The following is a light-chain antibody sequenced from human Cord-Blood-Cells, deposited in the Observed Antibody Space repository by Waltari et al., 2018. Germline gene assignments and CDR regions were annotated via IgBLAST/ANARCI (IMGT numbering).Light chain of an antibody. CDR3: QQSYSTPIT. J-gene: IGKJ5*01. Sequence: DIQMTQSPSSLSASVGDRVTITCRASQSISSYLNWYPQKPGKAPKLLIYAASTLQSGVPSRFSGSGSGTDFTLTISSLQPEDFATYYCQQSYSTPITVGQGTRLEIK. V-gene: IGKV1-39*01. CDR1: QSISSY. CDR2: AAS.